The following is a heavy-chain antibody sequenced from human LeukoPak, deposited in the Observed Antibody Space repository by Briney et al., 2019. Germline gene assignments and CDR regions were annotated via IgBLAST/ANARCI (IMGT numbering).Heavy chain of an antibody. J-gene: IGHJ4*02. Sequence: ASVKVSCKASGYTFTSYAMNWVRLAPGQGLGWMGWINTNTGNPTYAQGFTGRFVFSLDTSVSTAYLQISSLKAEDTAVYYCARADLGLRFLEWLFRFDYWGQGTLVTVSS. D-gene: IGHD3-3*01. CDR2: INTNTGNP. V-gene: IGHV7-4-1*02. CDR1: GYTFTSYA. CDR3: ARADLGLRFLEWLFRFDY.